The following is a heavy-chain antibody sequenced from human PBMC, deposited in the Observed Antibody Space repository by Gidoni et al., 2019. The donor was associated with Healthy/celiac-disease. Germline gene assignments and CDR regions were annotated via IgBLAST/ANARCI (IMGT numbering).Heavy chain of an antibody. D-gene: IGHD2-2*02. J-gene: IGHJ5*02. CDR2: MFSNDEK. V-gene: IGHV2-26*01. CDR3: ARSKVVPAAIGSWFDP. CDR1: GFSLSNARMG. Sequence: QVTLKDSGPVLVKPTETLTLTCTVSGFSLSNARMGVSWIRQPPGKALEWLAHMFSNDEKPYSPSLKSRLTISKDTSKSQVVLTMTNMDPVDTATYDCARSKVVPAAIGSWFDPWGQGTLVTVSS.